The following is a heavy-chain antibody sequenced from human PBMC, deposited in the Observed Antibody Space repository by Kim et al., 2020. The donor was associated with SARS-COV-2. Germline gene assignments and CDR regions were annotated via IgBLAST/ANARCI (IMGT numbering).Heavy chain of an antibody. D-gene: IGHD6-13*01. Sequence: ASVKVSCKASGYTFTGYYMHWVRQAPGQGLEWMGWINPNSGGTNYAQKFQGRVTMTRDTSISTAYMELSRLRSDDTAVYYCASAHRRQQLAYYYYYGMDVWGQGTTVTVSS. CDR2: INPNSGGT. CDR3: ASAHRRQQLAYYYYYGMDV. V-gene: IGHV1-2*02. J-gene: IGHJ6*02. CDR1: GYTFTGYY.